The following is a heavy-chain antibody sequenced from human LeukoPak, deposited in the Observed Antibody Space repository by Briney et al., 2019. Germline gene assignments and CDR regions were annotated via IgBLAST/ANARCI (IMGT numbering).Heavy chain of an antibody. V-gene: IGHV3-30*18. CDR1: GFTFSSYG. J-gene: IGHJ5*02. Sequence: PGGSLRLSCAASGFTFSSYGMHWVRQAPGKGLEWVAVISYDGSNKYYADSVKGRFTISRDNSKNTLYLQMNSLRAEDTAVYYCAKDFLHIVVVPAGPFDPWGQGTLVTVSS. CDR3: AKDFLHIVVVPAGPFDP. CDR2: ISYDGSNK. D-gene: IGHD2-2*01.